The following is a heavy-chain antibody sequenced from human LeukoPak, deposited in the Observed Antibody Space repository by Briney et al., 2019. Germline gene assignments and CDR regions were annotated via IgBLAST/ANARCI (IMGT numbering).Heavy chain of an antibody. CDR3: ARDKGVVASIDY. CDR2: IYFSGST. J-gene: IGHJ4*02. D-gene: IGHD2-2*01. Sequence: PSETLSLTCTVSGDSISSSNCYWGWIRQPPGKGLEWIGSIYFSGSTYYNPSLKSRVTISVDTSKNQFSLKLSSVTAADTAVYYCARDKGVVASIDYWGQGTLVTVSS. CDR1: GDSISSSNCY. V-gene: IGHV4-39*07.